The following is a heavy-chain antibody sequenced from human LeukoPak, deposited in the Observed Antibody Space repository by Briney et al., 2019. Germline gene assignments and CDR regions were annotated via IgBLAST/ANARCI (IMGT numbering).Heavy chain of an antibody. V-gene: IGHV3-11*03. D-gene: IGHD5-12*01. J-gene: IGHJ6*02. CDR2: ISTTTYT. Sequence: PGGSLRLSCAASGFSFSGSYMSWIRQAPGKGLEWVSYISTTTYTIYADSVKGRFTISRDNAKNSVYLQMNSLTAADTAVYYCAKRFRYNGAWTYGMDVWGQGTAVTVSS. CDR3: AKRFRYNGAWTYGMDV. CDR1: GFSFSGSY.